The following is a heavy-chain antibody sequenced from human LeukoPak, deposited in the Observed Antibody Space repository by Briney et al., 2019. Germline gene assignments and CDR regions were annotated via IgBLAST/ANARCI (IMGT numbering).Heavy chain of an antibody. D-gene: IGHD5-24*01. CDR2: IGSSGGSR. Sequence: GGSLRLSCAASGFTFSSYEMDWVRRAPGKGLEWVSYIGSSGGSRYFADSVKGRFTSSRDNAKNSLYLQMNSLRVEDTAVYYCAREDGDAFDIWGQGTMVSVSS. J-gene: IGHJ3*02. CDR1: GFTFSSYE. CDR3: AREDGDAFDI. V-gene: IGHV3-48*03.